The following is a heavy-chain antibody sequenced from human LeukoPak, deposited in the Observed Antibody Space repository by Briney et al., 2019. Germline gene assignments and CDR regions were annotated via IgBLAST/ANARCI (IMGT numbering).Heavy chain of an antibody. Sequence: GESLKISCKGSGYSFTSYWIGWVRQMPGKGLEWMGIIYPGDSDTRYSPSFQGQVTISADKSISTAYLQWSSLKASDTAMYYCARHDQFGRHVVYAYFDYWGQGTLVTVSS. D-gene: IGHD2-8*02. CDR3: ARHDQFGRHVVYAYFDY. CDR1: GYSFTSYW. J-gene: IGHJ4*02. CDR2: IYPGDSDT. V-gene: IGHV5-51*01.